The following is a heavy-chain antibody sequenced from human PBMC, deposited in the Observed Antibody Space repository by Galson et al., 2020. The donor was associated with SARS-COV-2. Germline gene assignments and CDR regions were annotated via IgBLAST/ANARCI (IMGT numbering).Heavy chain of an antibody. CDR3: ATALAIVVVPAAIQPSHNDYYGMDV. D-gene: IGHD2-2*01. V-gene: IGHV1-24*01. J-gene: IGHJ6*02. CDR1: GYTLTELS. CDR2: FDPEDGET. Sequence: ASVKVSCKVSGYTLTELSMHWVRQAPGKGLEWMGGFDPEDGETIYAQKFQGRVTMTEDTSTDTAYMELSSLRSEDTAVYYCATALAIVVVPAAIQPSHNDYYGMDVWGQGTTVTVSS.